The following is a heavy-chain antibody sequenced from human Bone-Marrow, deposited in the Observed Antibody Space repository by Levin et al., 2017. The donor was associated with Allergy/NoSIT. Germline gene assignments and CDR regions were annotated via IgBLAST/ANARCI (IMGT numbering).Heavy chain of an antibody. J-gene: IGHJ5*02. V-gene: IGHV4-61*02. CDR2: VHPRGTT. CDR3: ARGIYGGSNRCYHWFDP. Sequence: SQTLSLTCTVSGGSIGSGLFYWSWIRQPAGKGLEWIGRVHPRGTTNYNPSLKSRVPISIDTSENQFSLKLSSVTAADTAVYYCARGIYGGSNRCYHWFDPWGQGTLVTVSS. D-gene: IGHD2-2*01. CDR1: GGSIGSGLFY.